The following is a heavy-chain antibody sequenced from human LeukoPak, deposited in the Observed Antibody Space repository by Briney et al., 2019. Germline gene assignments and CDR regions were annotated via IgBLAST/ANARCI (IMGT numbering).Heavy chain of an antibody. J-gene: IGHJ4*02. CDR3: ARHSRIVG. CDR1: GYSISSGYY. V-gene: IGHV4-38-2*01. D-gene: IGHD3-22*01. CDR2: IYHSGST. Sequence: KTSETLSLTCAVSGYSISSGYYWGWIRQPPGKGLEWIGSIYHSGSTYYNPSLKSRVTISVDTSKNQFSLKLSSVTAADTAVYYCARHSRIVGWGQGTLVTVSS.